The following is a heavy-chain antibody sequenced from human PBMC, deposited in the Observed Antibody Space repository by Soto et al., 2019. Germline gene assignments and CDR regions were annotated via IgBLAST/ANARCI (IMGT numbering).Heavy chain of an antibody. CDR1: GFTFTTYG. D-gene: IGHD3-22*01. Sequence: QVQLVESGEGVVQPGRSLRLSCATSGFTFTTYGMHWVRQGPGKGLEWVAVISYDGSDKYYADSVKGRFTISRDNSKNTLYLQMSSLRAEDTAVYYCAKAREDYDSSGYLDYWGQGTLVTVSS. J-gene: IGHJ4*02. V-gene: IGHV3-30*18. CDR2: ISYDGSDK. CDR3: AKAREDYDSSGYLDY.